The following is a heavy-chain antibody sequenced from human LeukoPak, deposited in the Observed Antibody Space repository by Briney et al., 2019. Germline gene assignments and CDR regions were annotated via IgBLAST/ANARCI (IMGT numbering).Heavy chain of an antibody. Sequence: GGSLRLSCAASGFTFSIYNMNWVRQAPGKGLEWVSYISSSSSSIHYADSVKGRFTISRDNSKNSLYLQMNSLRAEDTAVYYCARDGWNYYGAFDIWGQGTMVTVSS. CDR2: ISSSSSSI. CDR1: GFTFSIYN. V-gene: IGHV3-48*01. CDR3: ARDGWNYYGAFDI. J-gene: IGHJ3*02. D-gene: IGHD1-7*01.